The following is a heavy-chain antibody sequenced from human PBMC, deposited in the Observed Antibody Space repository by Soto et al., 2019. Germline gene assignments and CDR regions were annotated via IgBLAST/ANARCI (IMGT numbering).Heavy chain of an antibody. Sequence: PGGSLRLSCAASGFTFDDYTMHWVRQAPGKGLEWVSLISWDGGSTYYADSVKDRFTISRDNSKNSLYLQMNSLRTEDTALYYCAKDRRDGYNYGDYFDYWGQGTLGTVSS. CDR3: AKDRRDGYNYGDYFDY. V-gene: IGHV3-43*01. CDR1: GFTFDDYT. D-gene: IGHD5-12*01. CDR2: ISWDGGST. J-gene: IGHJ4*02.